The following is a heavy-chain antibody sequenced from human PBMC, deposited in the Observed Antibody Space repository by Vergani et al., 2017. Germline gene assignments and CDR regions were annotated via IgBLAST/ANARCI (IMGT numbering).Heavy chain of an antibody. CDR3: ARDLGSSWYGLSNWFDP. V-gene: IGHV3-48*01. Sequence: VQLVESGGGVVQPGGSLRLSCAASGFTFSSYSMNWVRQAPGKGLEWVSYISSSSSTIYYADSVKGRFTISRDNAKNSLYLQMNSLRAEDTAVYYCARDLGSSWYGLSNWFDPWGQGTLVTVSS. J-gene: IGHJ5*02. CDR2: ISSSSSTI. D-gene: IGHD6-13*01. CDR1: GFTFSSYS.